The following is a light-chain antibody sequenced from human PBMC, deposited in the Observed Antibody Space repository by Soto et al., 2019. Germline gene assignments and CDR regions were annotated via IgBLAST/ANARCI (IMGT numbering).Light chain of an antibody. CDR2: LDSDGSH. J-gene: IGLJ7*01. Sequence: QLVLTQSPSASASLGASVKLTCTLSSGRSTYAIAWHQHHPEKGPRYLMNLDSDGSHIKGDGIPDRFSGSSSGSERYLTISSLRSEDEADYYCQTWATGIPAAFGGGTQLTVL. V-gene: IGLV4-69*01. CDR3: QTWATGIPAA. CDR1: SGRSTYA.